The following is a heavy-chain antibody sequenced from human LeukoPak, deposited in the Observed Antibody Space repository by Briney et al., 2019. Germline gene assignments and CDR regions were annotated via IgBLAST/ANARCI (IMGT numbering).Heavy chain of an antibody. V-gene: IGHV5-51*01. CDR1: GYNFTSYW. Sequence: GESLKISCKGSGYNFTSYWVGWVRQMPGKGLQCLGTIYPGDSDTRYSPSFQGQVTISVDKSVSTAYPQWSSLKASDTAMYYCARSDSSGGARGIQYWGQGTPVTVPS. CDR2: IYPGDSDT. J-gene: IGHJ1*01. D-gene: IGHD3-22*01. CDR3: ARSDSSGGARGIQY.